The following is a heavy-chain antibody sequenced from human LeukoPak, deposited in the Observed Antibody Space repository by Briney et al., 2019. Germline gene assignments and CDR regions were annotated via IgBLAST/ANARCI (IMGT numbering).Heavy chain of an antibody. J-gene: IGHJ4*02. CDR3: ARADIVVVPAGPLDY. CDR1: GYTLTELS. CDR2: FDPEDGET. D-gene: IGHD2-2*01. Sequence: GASVKVSCKVSGYTLTELSMHWVRQAPGKGLEWMGGFDPEDGETIYAQKFQGRVTMTRDTSISTAYMELSRLRSDDTAVYYCARADIVVVPAGPLDYWGQGTLVTVSS. V-gene: IGHV1-24*01.